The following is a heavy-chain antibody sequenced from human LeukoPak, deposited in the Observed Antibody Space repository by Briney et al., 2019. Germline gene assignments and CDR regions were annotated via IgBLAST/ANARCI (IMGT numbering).Heavy chain of an antibody. CDR3: AKGRIVATMGSFDY. V-gene: IGHV3-9*01. D-gene: IGHD5-12*01. CDR1: GFTFDDYA. Sequence: PEGSLRLSCAASGFTFDDYAMHWVRQAPGKGLEWVSGISWNSGSIGYADSVKGRFTISRDNAKNSLYLQMNSLRAEDTALYYCAKGRIVATMGSFDYWGQGTLVTVSS. CDR2: ISWNSGSI. J-gene: IGHJ4*02.